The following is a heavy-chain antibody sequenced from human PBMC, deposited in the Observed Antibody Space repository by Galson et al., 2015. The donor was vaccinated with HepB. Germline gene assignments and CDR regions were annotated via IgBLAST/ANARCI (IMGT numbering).Heavy chain of an antibody. J-gene: IGHJ6*02. CDR2: IDPSDSYT. CDR3: ARRGTTTVTIPTIYGMDV. Sequence: QSGAEVKKPGESLRISCKGSGYSFTSYWISWVRQMPGKGLEWMGRIDPSDSYTNYSPSFQGHVTISADKSISTAYLQWSSLKASDTAMYDCARRGTTTVTIPTIYGMDVWGQGTTVTVSS. V-gene: IGHV5-10-1*01. D-gene: IGHD4-17*01. CDR1: GYSFTSYW.